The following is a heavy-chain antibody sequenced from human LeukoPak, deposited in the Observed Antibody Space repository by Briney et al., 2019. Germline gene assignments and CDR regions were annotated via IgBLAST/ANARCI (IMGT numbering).Heavy chain of an antibody. V-gene: IGHV4-59*01. Sequence: SETLSLTCTVSGVSITLYHWTWIRQSPKKGLEWIGDISNSGSSYNPSLSSRLTISTDTSKNHFSLRLTSVSAADTAVYYCARGNYDILSDYSLYSPRGGFDHWGQGILVTVSS. CDR3: ARGNYDILSDYSLYSPRGGFDH. CDR1: GVSITLYH. CDR2: ISNSGS. J-gene: IGHJ4*02. D-gene: IGHD3-9*01.